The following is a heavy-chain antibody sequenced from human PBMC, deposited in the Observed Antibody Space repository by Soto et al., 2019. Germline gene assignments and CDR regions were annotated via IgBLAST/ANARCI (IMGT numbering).Heavy chain of an antibody. V-gene: IGHV4-34*01. CDR3: ARSMVRGVITPFY. D-gene: IGHD3-10*01. J-gene: IGHJ4*02. CDR2: INHSGST. CDR1: GGSFSGYY. Sequence: SETLSLTCAVYGGSFSGYYWSWIRQPPGKGLEWIGEINHSGSTNYNPSLKSRVTISVDTSKNQFSLKLSSVTAADTAVYYCARSMVRGVITPFYWGQGTLVTVSS.